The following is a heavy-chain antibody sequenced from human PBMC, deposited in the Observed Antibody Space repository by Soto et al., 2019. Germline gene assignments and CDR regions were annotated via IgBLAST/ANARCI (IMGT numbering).Heavy chain of an antibody. V-gene: IGHV3-53*04. CDR2: IYSGGST. CDR1: GFTVSSTY. J-gene: IGHJ6*03. Sequence: EVQLVESGGGLVQPGGSLRLSCAASGFTVSSTYMNWVRQAPGKGLEWVSVIYSGGSTFYADSGQGRFTISRHNSKNTLYLQMNSLRAEDTAVYYWARAPSGYMDVWGKGTTVTVSS. D-gene: IGHD3-10*01. CDR3: ARAPSGYMDV.